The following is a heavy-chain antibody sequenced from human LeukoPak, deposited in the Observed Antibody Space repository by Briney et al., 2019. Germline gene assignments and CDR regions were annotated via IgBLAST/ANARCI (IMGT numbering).Heavy chain of an antibody. V-gene: IGHV1-46*01. D-gene: IGHD2-8*01. CDR1: GYTFTSYY. Sequence: ASVKVSCKASGYTFTSYYMHWVRQAPGQGLEWMGIINPSGGSTSYAQKFQGRVTMTRDTSTSTVYMEPSSLRSEDTAVYYCAREFGLMVYATRANYFDYWGQGTLVTVSS. J-gene: IGHJ4*02. CDR2: INPSGGST. CDR3: AREFGLMVYATRANYFDY.